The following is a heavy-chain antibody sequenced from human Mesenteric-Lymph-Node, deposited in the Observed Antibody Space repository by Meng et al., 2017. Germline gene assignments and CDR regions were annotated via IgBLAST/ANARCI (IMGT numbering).Heavy chain of an antibody. CDR3: AKLLAASFRQEAYFDY. V-gene: IGHV3-23*01. Sequence: GESLKISCAASGFSFSSNAMAWVRQAAGKGLEWVSAISAGSAGNYYIDSVKGRFTISRDNAKNTVYLQMNSLRAEDTSVYYCAKLLAASFRQEAYFDYWGQGTLVTVSS. D-gene: IGHD6-13*01. CDR2: ISAGSAGN. CDR1: GFSFSSNA. J-gene: IGHJ4*02.